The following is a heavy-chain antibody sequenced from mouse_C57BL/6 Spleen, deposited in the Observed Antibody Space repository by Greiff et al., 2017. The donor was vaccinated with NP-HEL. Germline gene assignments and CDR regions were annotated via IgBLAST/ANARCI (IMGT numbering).Heavy chain of an antibody. CDR2: ISSGGSYT. D-gene: IGHD2-12*01. CDR3: ARHYDSSYYFDY. Sequence: EVHLVESGGDLVKPGGSLKLSCAASGFTFSSYGMSWVRQTPDKRLEWVATISSGGSYTYYPDSVKGRFTISRDNAKNTLYLQMSSLKSEDTAMYYCARHYDSSYYFDYWGQGTTLTVSS. V-gene: IGHV5-6*01. CDR1: GFTFSSYG. J-gene: IGHJ2*01.